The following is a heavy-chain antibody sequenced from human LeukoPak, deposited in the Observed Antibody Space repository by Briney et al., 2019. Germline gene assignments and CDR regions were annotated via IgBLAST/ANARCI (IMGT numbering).Heavy chain of an antibody. V-gene: IGHV3-74*03. D-gene: IGHD2-21*02. CDR2: INGDGSNT. CDR3: AREVTGPWDYYYGMDV. CDR1: GFTFSSHW. J-gene: IGHJ6*02. Sequence: GGSLRLSCAASGFTFSSHWMHWVRQAPGKGLVWVSRINGDGSNTTYADSVKGRFTISRDNAKNTLYLQMDSLRGEDTAVYFCAREVTGPWDYYYGMDVWGQGTTVTVSS.